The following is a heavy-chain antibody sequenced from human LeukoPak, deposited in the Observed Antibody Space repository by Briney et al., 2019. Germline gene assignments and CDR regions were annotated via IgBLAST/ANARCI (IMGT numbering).Heavy chain of an antibody. Sequence: PSETLSLTCTVSGGSISSYYWSWIRQPPGKGLEWIGYIYYSGSTNYNPSLKSRVTISVDTSKNQFSLKLSSVTAADTAVYYCARVGYCWSNDYWGQGTLVTVSS. CDR1: GGSISSYY. D-gene: IGHD2-15*01. V-gene: IGHV4-59*12. J-gene: IGHJ4*02. CDR3: ARVGYCWSNDY. CDR2: IYYSGST.